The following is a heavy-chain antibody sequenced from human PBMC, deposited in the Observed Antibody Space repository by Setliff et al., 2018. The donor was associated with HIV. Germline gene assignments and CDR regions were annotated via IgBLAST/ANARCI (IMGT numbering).Heavy chain of an antibody. J-gene: IGHJ6*03. D-gene: IGHD1-26*01. Sequence: SETLSLTCAVSGHSISSGYYWGWIRQPPGKGLEWIGAIYYSGNTYYNTSLKSRVTVSVDGSKYHLSLQVFSVTAADTAVYYCARAPEVVGATRLYYYYMDVWAKGTMVTVS. CDR1: GHSISSGYY. CDR2: IYYSGNT. CDR3: ARAPEVVGATRLYYYYMDV. V-gene: IGHV4-38-2*01.